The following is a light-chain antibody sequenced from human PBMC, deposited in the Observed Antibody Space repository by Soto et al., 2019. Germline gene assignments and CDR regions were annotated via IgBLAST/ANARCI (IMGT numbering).Light chain of an antibody. CDR3: QQSTYSPLT. J-gene: IGKJ4*01. V-gene: IGKV3-20*01. Sequence: EVVLTQSPATLSLSPGERATLSCRASQTVGNNYLAWFQQKPGQAPRLLIYEASYRATAVPDRFGGSGSGTEFTLTISRLEPEDSAMYYCQQSTYSPLTFGGGTRVEVK. CDR2: EAS. CDR1: QTVGNNY.